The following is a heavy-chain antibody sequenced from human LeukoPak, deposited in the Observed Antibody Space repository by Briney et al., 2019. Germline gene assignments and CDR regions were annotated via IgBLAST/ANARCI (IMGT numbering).Heavy chain of an antibody. V-gene: IGHV1-69*05. J-gene: IGHJ3*02. Sequence: SVKVSCKASGGTFSSYAISWVRQAPGQGLEWMGGIIPIFGTADYAQKFQGRVTITTDESTSTAYMELSSLRSEDTAVYYCARVYNDAFDIWGQGTMVTVSS. CDR3: ARVYNDAFDI. CDR2: IIPIFGTA. D-gene: IGHD1-1*01. CDR1: GGTFSSYA.